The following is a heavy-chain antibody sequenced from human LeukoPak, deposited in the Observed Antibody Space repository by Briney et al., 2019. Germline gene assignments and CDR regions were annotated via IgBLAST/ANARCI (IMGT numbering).Heavy chain of an antibody. Sequence: PGGSLRLSCLASGFTFSRYGFHWVRQAPGKGPEWVAGVTYDRRTEFYADSVRGRFTLSRDNSKNAVYLQMNSLRTEDTAVYYCARDLGFGALDDSWGQGTLVTVSS. V-gene: IGHV3-30*03. CDR3: ARDLGFGALDDS. CDR1: GFTFSRYG. CDR2: VTYDRRTE. J-gene: IGHJ4*02. D-gene: IGHD3-10*01.